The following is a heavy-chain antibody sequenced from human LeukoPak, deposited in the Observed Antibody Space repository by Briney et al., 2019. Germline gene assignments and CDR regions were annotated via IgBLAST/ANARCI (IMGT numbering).Heavy chain of an antibody. CDR1: GFTLSTYA. D-gene: IGHD3-16*01. J-gene: IGHJ4*02. CDR2: ISYDGTDT. V-gene: IGHV3-30-3*01. CDR3: ARIRGGPIDY. Sequence: VRSLRLSCAASGFTLSTYAMHWVRQAPGKGLEWVAVISYDGTDTYYADSVKGRFTISRDTSKNSLYLQMNSLRPEDTAVLYCARIRGGPIDYWGQGTLVTVSS.